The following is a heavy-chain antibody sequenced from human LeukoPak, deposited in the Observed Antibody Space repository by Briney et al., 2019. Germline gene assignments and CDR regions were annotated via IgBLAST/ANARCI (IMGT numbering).Heavy chain of an antibody. CDR2: ISYDGNLK. Sequence: PGRSLRLSCAASGFTFSSYAMHWVRQAPGKGLEWVAVISYDGNLKYYADSVRGRFIISRDNSKNTLYVQMNSLRAEDTAVYYCARELLWFGELEGDYGMDVWGKGTTVIVSS. J-gene: IGHJ6*04. CDR1: GFTFSSYA. D-gene: IGHD3-10*01. CDR3: ARELLWFGELEGDYGMDV. V-gene: IGHV3-30*04.